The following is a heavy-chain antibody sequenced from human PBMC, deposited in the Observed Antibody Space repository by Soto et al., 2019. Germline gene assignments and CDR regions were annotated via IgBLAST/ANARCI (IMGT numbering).Heavy chain of an antibody. CDR2: INSDGSST. D-gene: IGHD4-17*01. V-gene: IGHV3-74*01. J-gene: IGHJ4*02. Sequence: PGGSLRLSCAASGFTFSSYWMHWVRQAPGKGLVWVSRINSDGSSTSYADSVKGRFTISRDNAKNTLYLQMNSLRAEDTAVYYCARVTFYGDTTHYYFDYWGQGTLVTVSS. CDR3: ARVTFYGDTTHYYFDY. CDR1: GFTFSSYW.